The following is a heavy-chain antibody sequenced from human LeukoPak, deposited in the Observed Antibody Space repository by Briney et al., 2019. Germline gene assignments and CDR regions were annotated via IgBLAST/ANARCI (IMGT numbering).Heavy chain of an antibody. CDR1: GFTFSSYA. V-gene: IGHV3-23*01. D-gene: IGHD2-15*01. CDR3: AKDPRGDCSGGSCHYLDY. CDR2: ISGSGGST. Sequence: GGSLRLSCAASGFTFSSYAMSWVRQAPGKGLEWVSAISGSGGSTYYADSVKGRFAISRDNSKNTLYLQMNSLRAEDTALYYCAKDPRGDCSGGSCHYLDYWGRGTLVSVSS. J-gene: IGHJ4*02.